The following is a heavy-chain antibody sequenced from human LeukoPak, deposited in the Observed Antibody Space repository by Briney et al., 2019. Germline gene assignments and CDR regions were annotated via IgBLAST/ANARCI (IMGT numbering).Heavy chain of an antibody. D-gene: IGHD3-22*01. CDR2: ISAYNGNT. V-gene: IGHV1-18*01. J-gene: IGHJ3*02. CDR1: GYTFTSYG. CDR3: ARFQDDSSGYSLRDAFDI. Sequence: ASVKVSCKASGYTFTSYGISCVRQAPGQGLEWMGWISAYNGNTNYAQKLQGRVTMTTDTSTSTAYMELRSLRSDDTAVYDCARFQDDSSGYSLRDAFDIWGQGTMVTVSS.